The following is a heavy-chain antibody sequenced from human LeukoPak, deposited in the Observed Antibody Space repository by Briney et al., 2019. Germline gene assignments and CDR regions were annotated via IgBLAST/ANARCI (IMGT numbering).Heavy chain of an antibody. D-gene: IGHD3-22*01. CDR3: ARGPGGNYYDSSGYSDY. CDR2: INHSGGT. Sequence: SETLSLTCAVYGGSFSGYYWSWIRQPPGKGLEWIGEINHSGGTNYNPSLKSRVTISVDTSKNQFSLKLSSVTAADTAVYYCARGPGGNYYDSSGYSDYWGQGTLVTVSS. CDR1: GGSFSGYY. J-gene: IGHJ4*02. V-gene: IGHV4-34*01.